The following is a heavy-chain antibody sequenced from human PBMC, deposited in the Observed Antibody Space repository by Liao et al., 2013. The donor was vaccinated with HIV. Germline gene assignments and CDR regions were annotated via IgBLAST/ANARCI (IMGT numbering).Heavy chain of an antibody. CDR2: IYYSGST. CDR3: ARHNSSWSNFDY. V-gene: IGHV4-59*08. Sequence: QVQLQESGSGLVKPSETLSLTCTVSGGPISNYYWSWIRQSPGKGLEWIGYIYYSGSTNYNPSLRSRVTISVDTSKNQFSLKLDSVTTADTAVYYCARHNSSWSNFDYWGQGTLGHRLL. J-gene: IGHJ4*02. CDR1: GGPISNYY. D-gene: IGHD6-13*01.